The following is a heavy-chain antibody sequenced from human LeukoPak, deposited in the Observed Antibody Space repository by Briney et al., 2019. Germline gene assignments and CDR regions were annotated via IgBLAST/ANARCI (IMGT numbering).Heavy chain of an antibody. CDR3: AKDSDIAVTGSDDGLDV. V-gene: IGHV3-30*18. D-gene: IGHD6-19*01. CDR2: ISFDGSIE. CDR1: GFTFSSYG. J-gene: IGHJ3*01. Sequence: GGSLRLSCAASGFTFSSYGMHWVRRTPGKGLEWVALISFDGSIEYYVDSVKGRFTISRDNSKNTLFLQMNSLRPEDTAVYYCAKDSDIAVTGSDDGLDVWGQGTMVTVSS.